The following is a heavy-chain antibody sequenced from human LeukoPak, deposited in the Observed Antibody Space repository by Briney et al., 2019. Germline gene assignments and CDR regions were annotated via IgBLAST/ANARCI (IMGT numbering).Heavy chain of an antibody. CDR2: ISYDGSNK. CDR1: GFTFSSYA. V-gene: IGHV3-30-3*01. J-gene: IGHJ4*02. Sequence: GGSLRLSCAASGFTFSSYAMHWVRQAPGKGLEWVAVISYDGSNKYYADSVRGRFTISRDNSKNTVFLQMNSLRAEDTAVYYCAKDIYGDYEYYLDYWGQGTLVTVS. CDR3: AKDIYGDYEYYLDY. D-gene: IGHD4-17*01.